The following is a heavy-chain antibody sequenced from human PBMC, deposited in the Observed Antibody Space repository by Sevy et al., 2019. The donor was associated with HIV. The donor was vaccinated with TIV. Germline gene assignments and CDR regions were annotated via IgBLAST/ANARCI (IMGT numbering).Heavy chain of an antibody. Sequence: GGSLRLSCAASGFTFSSYSMNWVRQAPGKGLEWVSYISSSSSTIYYADSVKGRFTISRDNAKNSLYLQMNSLRDEETAVYYCAREPEDTAMVPTGGYYGMDVWGQGTTVTVSS. CDR1: GFTFSSYS. V-gene: IGHV3-48*02. CDR3: AREPEDTAMVPTGGYYGMDV. J-gene: IGHJ6*02. CDR2: ISSSSSTI. D-gene: IGHD5-18*01.